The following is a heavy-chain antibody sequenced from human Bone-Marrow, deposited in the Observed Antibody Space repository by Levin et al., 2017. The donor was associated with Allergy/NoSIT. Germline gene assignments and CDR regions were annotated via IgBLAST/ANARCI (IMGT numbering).Heavy chain of an antibody. D-gene: IGHD6-6*01. Sequence: ASVKVSCKASGDTFSSYDINWVLQASGQGLEWMGWMNPNSGNTVYAKKFQGRVTMTRNTSISTAYMDLSSLRSDDTATYYCATGQGHLVGPPWGQGTLVTVSA. J-gene: IGHJ5*02. V-gene: IGHV1-8*01. CDR1: GDTFSSYD. CDR2: MNPNSGNT. CDR3: ATGQGHLVGPP.